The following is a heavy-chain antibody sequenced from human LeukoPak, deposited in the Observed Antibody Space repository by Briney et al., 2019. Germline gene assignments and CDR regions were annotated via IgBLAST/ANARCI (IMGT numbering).Heavy chain of an antibody. J-gene: IGHJ4*02. D-gene: IGHD6-13*01. CDR2: ISSNSRYI. V-gene: IGHV3-21*06. CDR1: GFTFSTYS. Sequence: PGGSLRLSCAASGFTFSTYSMNWVRQAPGKRLEWVSSISSNSRYIYYADSMRGRFTISRDNAKNSLYLQMNSLKPEDTAVYYCARVAEAAAFDSWGQGTLVTVSS. CDR3: ARVAEAAAFDS.